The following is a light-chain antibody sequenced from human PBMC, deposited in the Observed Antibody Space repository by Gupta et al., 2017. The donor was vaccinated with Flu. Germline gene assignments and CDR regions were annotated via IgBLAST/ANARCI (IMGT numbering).Light chain of an antibody. CDR1: SSDVGGYNY. CDR3: CSYAGSSTWV. Sequence: SITISCTGTSSDVGGYNYVSWYQQYPGKAPKVMIYEVSNRPSGVSNRFSGSKSGNTASLTISGLQAEDEADYYCCSYAGSSTWVFGTGTTVTAL. J-gene: IGLJ1*01. V-gene: IGLV2-14*01. CDR2: EVS.